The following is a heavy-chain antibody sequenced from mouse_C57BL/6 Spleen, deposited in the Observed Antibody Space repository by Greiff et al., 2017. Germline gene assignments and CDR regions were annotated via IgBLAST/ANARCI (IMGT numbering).Heavy chain of an antibody. CDR1: GYAFTNYL. CDR2: INPGSGGT. V-gene: IGHV1-54*01. CDR3: ARRDGYWRYFDV. Sequence: QVHVKQSGAELVRPGTSVKVSCKASGYAFTNYLIEWVKQRPGQGLEWIGVINPGSGGTNYNEKFKGKATLTADKSSSTAYMELRSLTSEDSAVYFCARRDGYWRYFDVWGTGTTVTVSS. D-gene: IGHD2-3*01. J-gene: IGHJ1*03.